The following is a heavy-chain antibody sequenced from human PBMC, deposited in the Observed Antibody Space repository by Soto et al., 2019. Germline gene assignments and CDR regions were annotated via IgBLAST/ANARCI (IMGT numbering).Heavy chain of an antibody. CDR3: ARDLPYYVGSEPTGDY. CDR2: ISAYNGNT. CDR1: GYTFTTYD. Sequence: ASVKVSCKASGYTFTTYDISWVRQAPGQGLEWMGWISAYNGNTNYAQKLQGRVTMITDTSTSTAYMDLRSLRSDDTAVYYCARDLPYYVGSEPTGDYWGQGTLVTVSS. J-gene: IGHJ4*02. V-gene: IGHV1-18*04. D-gene: IGHD3-10*01.